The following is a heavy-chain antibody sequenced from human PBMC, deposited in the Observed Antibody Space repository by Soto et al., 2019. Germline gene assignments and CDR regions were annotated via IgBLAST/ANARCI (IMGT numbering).Heavy chain of an antibody. D-gene: IGHD3-9*01. CDR3: AREDYDILTGYQRTYYYYGMDV. J-gene: IGHJ6*02. Sequence: ASVKVACKASGGTFSSYAISWVRQAPGKGPEWMGGIIPIFCTANYAQTFQGRVTITADKSTSKAYLEMSSLRSEDTAVYYWAREDYDILTGYQRTYYYYGMDVWGQGTTVTVYS. CDR1: GGTFSSYA. CDR2: IIPIFCTA. V-gene: IGHV1-69*06.